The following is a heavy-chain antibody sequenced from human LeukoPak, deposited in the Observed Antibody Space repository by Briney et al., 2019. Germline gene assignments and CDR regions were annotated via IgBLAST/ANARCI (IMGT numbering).Heavy chain of an antibody. D-gene: IGHD2-2*02. Sequence: GGSLRLSCAASGFTFSSYSMNWVRQAPGKGLEWVSSISSSSSYIYYADSVKGRFTTSRDNAKNSLYLQMNSLRAEDTAVYYCARDIVVVPAAIHDYYYGMDVWGQGTTVTVSS. V-gene: IGHV3-21*01. CDR1: GFTFSSYS. J-gene: IGHJ6*02. CDR2: ISSSSSYI. CDR3: ARDIVVVPAAIHDYYYGMDV.